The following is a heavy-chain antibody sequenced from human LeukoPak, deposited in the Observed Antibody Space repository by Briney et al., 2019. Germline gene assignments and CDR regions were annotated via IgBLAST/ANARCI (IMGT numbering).Heavy chain of an antibody. CDR2: INHSGRT. CDR3: ARGRYIVWRRDPSYFEY. J-gene: IGHJ4*02. Sequence: SETLSLTCAVYGRSLSVYCWNWILQPPGKGLEWIGEINHSGRTNYHPSLKSPVPISIDTSQNRFSLKVTSVTAADPAMYYCARGRYIVWRRDPSYFEYWGQGNLVTVSS. CDR1: GRSLSVYC. D-gene: IGHD3-9*01. V-gene: IGHV4-34*01.